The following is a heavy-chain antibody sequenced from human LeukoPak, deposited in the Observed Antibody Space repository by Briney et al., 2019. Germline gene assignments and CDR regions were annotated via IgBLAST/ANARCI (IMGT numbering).Heavy chain of an antibody. D-gene: IGHD2-2*01. CDR2: ISGSGANT. J-gene: IGHJ5*02. V-gene: IGHV3-23*01. CDR1: GFSFSSYA. Sequence: GGSLKLSCAASGFSFSSYAMNWVRQAPGKGLEWVSVISGSGANTNYADSVKGRFTISRDNSKSTLYLQMNSLRAEDTAVYYCAKETGDIVVVPAAMQRLKWFDPWGQGTLVTVSS. CDR3: AKETGDIVVVPAAMQRLKWFDP.